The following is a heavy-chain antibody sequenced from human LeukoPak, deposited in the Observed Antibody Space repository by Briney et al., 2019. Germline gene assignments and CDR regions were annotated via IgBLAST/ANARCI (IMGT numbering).Heavy chain of an antibody. J-gene: IGHJ4*02. V-gene: IGHV1-69*13. CDR1: GDTFISYA. Sequence: SVKVSCKASGDTFISYAISWVRQAPGQGLEWMGGIIPMFGTANYAQKFQGRVTITADESTSTAYMDLSSLRSEDTAVYYCARGGITMVRGVITPYYFDYWGQGTLVTVSS. CDR2: IIPMFGTA. CDR3: ARGGITMVRGVITPYYFDY. D-gene: IGHD3-10*01.